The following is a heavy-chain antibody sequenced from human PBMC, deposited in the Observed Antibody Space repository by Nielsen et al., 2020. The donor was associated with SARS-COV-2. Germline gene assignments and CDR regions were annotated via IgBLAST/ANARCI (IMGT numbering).Heavy chain of an antibody. CDR3: ASPTVAY. J-gene: IGHJ4*02. D-gene: IGHD4-23*01. CDR1: GGSISSGSYY. V-gene: IGHV4-61*02. Sequence: SETLSLTCTVSGGSISSGSYYWSWIRQPAGKGLEWIGRIYTSGSTNYNPSLKSRVTISVDTSKNQFSLKLSSVTAADTAVYYCASPTVAYWGQGTLVTVSS. CDR2: IYTSGST.